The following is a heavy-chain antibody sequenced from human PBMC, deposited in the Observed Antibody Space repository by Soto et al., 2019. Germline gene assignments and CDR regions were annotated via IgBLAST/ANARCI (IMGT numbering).Heavy chain of an antibody. CDR3: SRARWLVRVIDY. CDR2: INHSGST. Sequence: SETLSLTCAVYGGSFSGYYWSWIRQPPGKGLEWIGEINHSGSTNYNPSLKSRVTISVDTSKNQFSLKLSSVTAADTAVYYCSRARWLVRVIDYWGQGTLVTVSS. D-gene: IGHD6-19*01. J-gene: IGHJ4*02. CDR1: GGSFSGYY. V-gene: IGHV4-34*01.